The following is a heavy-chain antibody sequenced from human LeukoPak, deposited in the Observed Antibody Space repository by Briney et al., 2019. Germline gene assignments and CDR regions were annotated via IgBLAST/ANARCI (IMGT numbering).Heavy chain of an antibody. CDR2: ISYDGSNK. J-gene: IGHJ5*02. CDR1: GFSFSSYG. CDR3: AVGSSSGSWFDP. V-gene: IGHV3-30*03. Sequence: PGGSLRLSCAASGFSFSSYGMHWVRQAPGKGLEWVAAISYDGSNKYYADSVKGRFTISRDKSKNTLYLQMNSLRAEDTAVYYCAVGSSSGSWFDPWGQGTLVTTSS. D-gene: IGHD6-6*01.